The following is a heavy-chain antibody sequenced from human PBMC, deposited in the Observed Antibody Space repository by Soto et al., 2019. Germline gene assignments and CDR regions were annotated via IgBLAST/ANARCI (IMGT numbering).Heavy chain of an antibody. CDR1: GFTFGDYA. D-gene: IGHD2-8*01. CDR3: TSLHFYCTNGVCTDY. V-gene: IGHV3-49*03. CDR2: IRSKAYGGTT. J-gene: IGHJ4*02. Sequence: PGGSLRLSCTASGFTFGDYAMSWFRQALGKGLEWVGFIRSKAYGGTTEYAASVKGRFTISRDDSKSIAYLQMNSLKTEDTAVYYCTSLHFYCTNGVCTDYWGQGTLVTVSS.